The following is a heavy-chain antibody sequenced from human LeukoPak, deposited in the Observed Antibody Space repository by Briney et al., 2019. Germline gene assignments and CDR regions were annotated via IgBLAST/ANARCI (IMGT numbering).Heavy chain of an antibody. Sequence: GGPLRLSCAASGFSVSDYSISWIRQSPGKGLEWISYVTSGSGSTNYADSVKGRFTISRDNAKNSVALQLDGLRADDTAVYFCTRERRGSYYAFESWGQGTLVTVSS. CDR2: VTSGSGST. V-gene: IGHV3-11*05. J-gene: IGHJ4*02. CDR1: GFSVSDYS. CDR3: TRERRGSYYAFES. D-gene: IGHD3-16*01.